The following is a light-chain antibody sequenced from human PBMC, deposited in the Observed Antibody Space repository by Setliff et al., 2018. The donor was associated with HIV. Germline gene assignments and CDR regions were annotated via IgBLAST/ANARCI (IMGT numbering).Light chain of an antibody. V-gene: IGLV1-40*01. CDR2: GNN. J-gene: IGLJ1*01. CDR1: SSNIGAGYD. Sequence: QSALAQPPSVSGVPGQRVTLSCTGSSSNIGAGYDVHWYQQLPGKAPKLLIYGNNNRPSGVPDRFSGSKSGTSASLAITGLQPEDEADYYCAAWDDSLNGLYVFGTGTKVTVL. CDR3: AAWDDSLNGLYV.